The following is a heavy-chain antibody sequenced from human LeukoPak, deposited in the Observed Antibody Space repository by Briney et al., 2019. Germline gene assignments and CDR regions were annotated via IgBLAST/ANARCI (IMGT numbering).Heavy chain of an antibody. V-gene: IGHV4-39*01. D-gene: IGHD2-21*02. CDR1: GGSISSSSYY. CDR2: IYYSGST. CDR3: ARPRAYCGGDCYPQDAFDI. Sequence: PSETLSLTCTVSGGSISSSSYYWGWIRQPPGKGLEWIGSIYYSGSTYYNPSLKSRVTISVDTSKNQFSLKLSSVTAADTAVYYCARPRAYCGGDCYPQDAFDIWGQGTMVTVSS. J-gene: IGHJ3*02.